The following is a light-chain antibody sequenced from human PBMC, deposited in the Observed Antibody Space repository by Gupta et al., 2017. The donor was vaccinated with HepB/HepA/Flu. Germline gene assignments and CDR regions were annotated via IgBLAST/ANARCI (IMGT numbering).Light chain of an antibody. CDR3: QQSYSTLPLT. Sequence: IQMTQPPSSLSASLGDQVTITCRASKSISRYLNGYQQRPGKAPKHLIYAALNLQSGVPSRFSGSGSGTDVSLTISSLLPEDFASYYCQQSYSTLPLTFGGGTKVEIK. V-gene: IGKV1-39*01. CDR2: AAL. J-gene: IGKJ4*01. CDR1: KSISRY.